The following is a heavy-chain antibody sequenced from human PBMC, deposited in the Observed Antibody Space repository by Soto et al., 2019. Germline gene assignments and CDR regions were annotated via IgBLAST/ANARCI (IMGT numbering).Heavy chain of an antibody. CDR2: ISGSGVTT. V-gene: IGHV3-23*01. J-gene: IGHJ4*02. D-gene: IGHD1-26*01. CDR1: GLTFNNYA. Sequence: EVRLLESGGGLVQPGESLRLSCAASGLTFNNYAMNWVRQATGKGLEWGSSISGSGVTTHYADSVKGRFTISRDNANNTLFLQMNSLRAEDTAVYFCARSVGAKFWGQGTLVTVSS. CDR3: ARSVGAKF.